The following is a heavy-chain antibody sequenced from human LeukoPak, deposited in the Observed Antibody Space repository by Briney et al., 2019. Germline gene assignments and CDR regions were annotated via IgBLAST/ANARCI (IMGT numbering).Heavy chain of an antibody. CDR2: ISYDGSNK. CDR1: GFXFSSYG. CDR3: AKDGHREKTVTTDFQH. D-gene: IGHD4-17*01. V-gene: IGHV3-30*18. J-gene: IGHJ1*01. Sequence: PGGSLRLSCAASGFXFSSYGMHWVRQAPGKGLEWVAIISYDGSNKYYADSVKGRFTISRDNSKNTLYLQMNSLRAEDTAVYYCAKDGHREKTVTTDFQHWGQGTLVTVSS.